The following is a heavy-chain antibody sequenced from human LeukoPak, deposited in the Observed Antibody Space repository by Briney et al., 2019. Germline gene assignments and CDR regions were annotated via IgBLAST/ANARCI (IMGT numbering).Heavy chain of an antibody. J-gene: IGHJ4*02. CDR2: INPSGGST. CDR3: ATWYYYDSSDYYLADY. V-gene: IGHV1-46*04. CDR1: GYTFTTYY. D-gene: IGHD3-22*01. Sequence: ASVKVSCKASGYTFTTYYMHWVRQAPGQGPEWMGIINPSGGSTSYAQELQGRVTMTKDTSTDTAYMELSSLRSEDTAVYYCATWYYYDSSDYYLADYWGQGTLVTVSS.